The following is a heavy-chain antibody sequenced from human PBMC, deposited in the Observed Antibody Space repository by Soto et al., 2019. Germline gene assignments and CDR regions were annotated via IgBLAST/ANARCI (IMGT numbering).Heavy chain of an antibody. Sequence: GGSLRLSCAASGFTFSSYAMSWVRQAPGKGLEWVSAISGSGGSTYYADSVKGRFTISRDNSKNRLYLQMNSLRAEDTAVYYCQVVSSSSWVRDYYYYMDVWGKGTTVTVSS. V-gene: IGHV3-23*01. J-gene: IGHJ6*03. D-gene: IGHD6-6*01. CDR3: QVVSSSSWVRDYYYYMDV. CDR2: ISGSGGST. CDR1: GFTFSSYA.